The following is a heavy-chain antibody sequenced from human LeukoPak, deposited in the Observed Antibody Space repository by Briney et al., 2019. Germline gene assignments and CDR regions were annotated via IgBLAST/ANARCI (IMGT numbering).Heavy chain of an antibody. J-gene: IGHJ3*02. CDR3: ARVWESTGAFDI. V-gene: IGHV3-30*03. D-gene: IGHD1-26*01. CDR1: GFTFSSYG. CDR2: ISYDGSNK. Sequence: PGGSLRLSCAASGFTFSSYGMHWVRQAPGKGLEWVAVISYDGSNKYYADSVRGRFTISRDNSKNTLYLQMNSLRAEDTAVYYRARVWESTGAFDIWGQGTMVTVSS.